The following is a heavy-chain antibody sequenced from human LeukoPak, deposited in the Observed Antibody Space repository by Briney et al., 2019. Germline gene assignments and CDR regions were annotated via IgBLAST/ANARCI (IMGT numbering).Heavy chain of an antibody. CDR2: NYYSGST. V-gene: IGHV4-59*08. CDR1: GGSISSYY. CDR3: ARHHRGSGCVDY. Sequence: SETLSLTCTVSGGSISSYYWSWIRQSPGKGLEWIGCNYYSGSTNYNPSLKSRVTISVDTSKNQFSLKLRSVTAADTAVYYCARHHRGSGCVDYWGQGTLVTVS. D-gene: IGHD6-19*01. J-gene: IGHJ4*02.